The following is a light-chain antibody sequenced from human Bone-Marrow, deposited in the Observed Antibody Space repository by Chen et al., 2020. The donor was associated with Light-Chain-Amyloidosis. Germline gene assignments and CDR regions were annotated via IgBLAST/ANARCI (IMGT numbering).Light chain of an antibody. Sequence: DIVMPQSPLSLPVTPGEPASISCRSSQSLLHSNGYNYLDWYLQKPGQSPQVLIYLGSNRASGVPDRDSGSGAGPDFTLKISSVEAEDVGVYYCMQALQTPITFGQGTRLEIK. J-gene: IGKJ5*01. CDR1: QSLLHSNGYNY. V-gene: IGKV2-28*01. CDR3: MQALQTPIT. CDR2: LGS.